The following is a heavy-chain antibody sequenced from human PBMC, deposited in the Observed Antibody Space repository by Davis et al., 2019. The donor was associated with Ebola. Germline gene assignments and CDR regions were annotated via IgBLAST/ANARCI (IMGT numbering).Heavy chain of an antibody. CDR2: IYYSGST. V-gene: IGHV4-39*01. CDR1: GGSISSSSYY. D-gene: IGHD2-2*01. J-gene: IGHJ6*02. Sequence: MPSETLSLTCTVSGGSISSSSYYWGWIRQPPGKGLEWIGSIYYSGSTYYNPSLKSRVTISVDTSKNQFSLKLSSVTAADTAVYYCARGSQVPAANGMDVWGQGTTVTVSS. CDR3: ARGSQVPAANGMDV.